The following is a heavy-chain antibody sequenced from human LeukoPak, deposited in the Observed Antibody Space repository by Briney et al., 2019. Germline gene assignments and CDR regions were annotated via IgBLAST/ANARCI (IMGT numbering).Heavy chain of an antibody. CDR2: IYYSGST. J-gene: IGHJ4*02. D-gene: IGHD6-13*01. Sequence: SETLSLTCTVSGGSISSYYWSWIRQPPGKGLEWIGYIYYSGSTNYNPSLKSRVTISVDTSKNQFSLKLSSVTAADTAVYYCARVRIAAAGIDYWGQGTLVTVSS. V-gene: IGHV4-59*01. CDR3: ARVRIAAAGIDY. CDR1: GGSISSYY.